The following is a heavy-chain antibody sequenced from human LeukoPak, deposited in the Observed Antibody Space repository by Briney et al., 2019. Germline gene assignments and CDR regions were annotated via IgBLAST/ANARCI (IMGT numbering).Heavy chain of an antibody. CDR1: GGSISSSNYC. Sequence: SETLSLTCTVSGGSISSSNYCWSWIRQPPGKGLEWIGYIYHSGSTYYNPSLKSRVTISVDRSKNQFSLKLSSVTAADTAVYYCARFKVGGYYYYGMDVWGQGTTVTVSS. J-gene: IGHJ6*02. CDR3: ARFKVGGYYYYGMDV. CDR2: IYHSGST. V-gene: IGHV4-30-2*01. D-gene: IGHD2-15*01.